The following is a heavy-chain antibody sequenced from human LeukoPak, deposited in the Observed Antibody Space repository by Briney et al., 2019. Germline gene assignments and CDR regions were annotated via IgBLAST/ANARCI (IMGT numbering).Heavy chain of an antibody. Sequence: ASVKVSCKTSGYTFTDEYIHWVRQAPGHGLECMEWMHPNTGDTVYVQKFQGRVSFTRDTSISTAYMELHRLRSDDTAVYYCVRHLTDPTSGDYWGQGTLVTVSS. D-gene: IGHD1-14*01. V-gene: IGHV1-2*02. CDR3: VRHLTDPTSGDY. CDR1: GYTFTDEY. J-gene: IGHJ4*02. CDR2: MHPNTGDT.